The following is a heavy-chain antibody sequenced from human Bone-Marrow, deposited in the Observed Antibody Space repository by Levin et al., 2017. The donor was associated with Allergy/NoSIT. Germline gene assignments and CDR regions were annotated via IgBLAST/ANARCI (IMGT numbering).Heavy chain of an antibody. CDR1: GFTFDDYA. J-gene: IGHJ4*02. D-gene: IGHD6-13*01. CDR2: ISWNSGSI. CDR3: AKGSLSSSWYMGY. Sequence: SLKISCAASGFTFDDYAMHWVRQAPGKGLEWVSGISWNSGSIGYADSVKGRFTISRDNAKNSLYLQMNSLRAEDTALYYCAKGSLSSSWYMGYWGQGTLVTVSS. V-gene: IGHV3-9*01.